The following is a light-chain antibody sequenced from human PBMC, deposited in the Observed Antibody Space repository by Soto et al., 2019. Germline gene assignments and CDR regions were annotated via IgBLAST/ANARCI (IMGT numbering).Light chain of an antibody. Sequence: IVLAQSPGTLSLSPGKRATLSGGTSQSLSSSNYLAWYQQKPGQPPRLLIYGASTSATGIPDRFSGSGSATDFTLTISRLEPEDFAVYYCQHYGSSPRTFGQGTKVDIK. J-gene: IGKJ1*01. CDR3: QHYGSSPRT. V-gene: IGKV3-20*01. CDR1: QSLSSSNY. CDR2: GAS.